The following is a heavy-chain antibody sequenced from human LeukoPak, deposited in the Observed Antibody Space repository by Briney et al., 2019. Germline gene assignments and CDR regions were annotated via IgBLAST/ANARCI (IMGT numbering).Heavy chain of an antibody. D-gene: IGHD3-10*01. CDR2: ISAYHGNT. CDR3: ARGFGEAPHYYNYYYMDV. V-gene: IGHV1-18*01. Sequence: ASVKVSCKAYIYIFSNYGVNWVRQAPGQGLEWMGWISAYHGNTNYAQKFQARVTMTTDASTNPAHLEARGLRFDDTAVYYCARGFGEAPHYYNYYYMDVWGRGTTVIVSS. CDR1: IYIFSNYG. J-gene: IGHJ6*03.